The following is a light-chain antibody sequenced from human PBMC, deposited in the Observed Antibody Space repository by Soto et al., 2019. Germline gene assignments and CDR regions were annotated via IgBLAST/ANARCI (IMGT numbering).Light chain of an antibody. CDR1: QSISSSY. CDR3: QQYGDSLYT. CDR2: GAF. J-gene: IGKJ2*01. Sequence: EIVLTQSPGTLSLSPGERATLSCGASQSISSSYLAWYQQKPGQAPRLLIYGAFSRATDIPDRFSGSASGTDFTLTISRLEPEDFALYYCQQYGDSLYTFGQGTKLEIK. V-gene: IGKV3-20*01.